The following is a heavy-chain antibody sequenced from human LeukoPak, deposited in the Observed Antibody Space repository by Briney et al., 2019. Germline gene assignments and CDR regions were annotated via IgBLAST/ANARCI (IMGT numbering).Heavy chain of an antibody. D-gene: IGHD3-3*01. V-gene: IGHV1-2*02. CDR3: ARVGAYYDFWSGYERTQNWFDP. J-gene: IGHJ5*02. Sequence: ASVKVSCKASGYTFTSYYMHWVRQAPGQGLEWMGWINPNSGGTNYAQKFQGRVTMTRDTSISTAYMELSRLRSDDTAVYYCARVGAYYDFWSGYERTQNWFDPWGQGTLVTVSS. CDR2: INPNSGGT. CDR1: GYTFTSYY.